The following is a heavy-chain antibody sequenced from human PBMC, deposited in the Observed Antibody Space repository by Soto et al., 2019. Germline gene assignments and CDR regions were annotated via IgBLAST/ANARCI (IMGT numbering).Heavy chain of an antibody. D-gene: IGHD2-21*02. CDR2: IYYTGSE. CDR1: GRSITSGDFY. Sequence: VQLQESGPGLVRPSQTLSLTCSVSGRSITSGDFYWSWIRQPPGMGLEWIGYIYYTGSEYYNQSLQSQFTMSVDTSKSQFSLKVTSVTAADAAVYYCATVSRDTAIVYFDHWCQRLLIYVSS. J-gene: IGHJ4*02. V-gene: IGHV4-30-4*01. CDR3: ATVSRDTAIVYFDH.